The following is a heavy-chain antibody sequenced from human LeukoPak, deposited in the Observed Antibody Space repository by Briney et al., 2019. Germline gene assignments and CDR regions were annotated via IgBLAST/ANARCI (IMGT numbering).Heavy chain of an antibody. CDR2: ISSSGSTI. V-gene: IGHV3-48*04. CDR1: GLTLSSYS. Sequence: GGSLRLSCAASGLTLSSYSMNWVRQAPGKGLQWVSYISSSGSTIYYADSVKGGFTISRDNAKNSLYLQMNSLRAEDTAVYYCARDYGGSSPFDYWGQGTLVTVSS. CDR3: ARDYGGSSPFDY. J-gene: IGHJ4*02. D-gene: IGHD4-23*01.